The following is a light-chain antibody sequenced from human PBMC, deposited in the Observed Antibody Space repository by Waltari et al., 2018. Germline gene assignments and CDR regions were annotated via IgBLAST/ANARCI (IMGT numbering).Light chain of an antibody. J-gene: IGLJ2*01. CDR3: SSYAGSNKLI. CDR1: SSDIGAYKS. Sequence: QSALTQPPSASGSPGQTVIISCTGTSSDIGAYKSVSWYQQIPGSAPALIIYAVGRRPPGGPDRVSGAKSGNTASLTVSGLQTEDEGDYYCSSYAGSNKLIFGGVTKLTVL. CDR2: AVG. V-gene: IGLV2-8*01.